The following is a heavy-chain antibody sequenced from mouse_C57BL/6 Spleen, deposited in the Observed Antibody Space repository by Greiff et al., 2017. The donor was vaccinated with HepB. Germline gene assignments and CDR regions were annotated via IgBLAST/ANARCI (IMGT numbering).Heavy chain of an antibody. V-gene: IGHV1-15*01. Sequence: QVQLQQSGAELVRPGASVTLSCTASGYTFTDYYMHWVKQTPVHGLEWIGAIDPETGGTAYNQKFKGKATITADTSSSTAYMELRSLTSEDSAVYYCTRTDDGYYVDYWGQGTTLTVSS. D-gene: IGHD2-3*01. CDR3: TRTDDGYYVDY. CDR1: GYTFTDYY. CDR2: IDPETGGT. J-gene: IGHJ2*01.